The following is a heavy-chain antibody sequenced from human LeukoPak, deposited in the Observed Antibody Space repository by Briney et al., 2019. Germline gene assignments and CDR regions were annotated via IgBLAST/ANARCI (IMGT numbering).Heavy chain of an antibody. CDR3: ARARGYFDL. V-gene: IGHV6-1*01. CDR1: GDSVSSNSAA. D-gene: IGHD3-10*01. CDR2: TYYRSKWNN. Sequence: SQTLSLTCAISGDSVSSNSAAWSWIRQSPSRGLEWLGRTYYRSKWNNNYAISVKSRITINPDTSKNQFSLQLNSVAPEDTGVYYCARARGYFDLWGRGTLVTVSS. J-gene: IGHJ2*01.